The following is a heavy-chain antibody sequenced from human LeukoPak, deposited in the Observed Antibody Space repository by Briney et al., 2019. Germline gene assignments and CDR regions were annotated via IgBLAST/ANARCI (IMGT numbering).Heavy chain of an antibody. CDR3: AKDSSGYYPYYFDY. J-gene: IGHJ4*02. Sequence: GGSLRLSCAASGFTFSSYGMHWVRQAPGKGLEWVAVISYDGSNKYYADSVKGRFTISRDNSKNTLYLQMNSLRAEDTAVYYCAKDSSGYYPYYFDYWGQGTLVTVSS. CDR2: ISYDGSNK. V-gene: IGHV3-30*18. CDR1: GFTFSSYG. D-gene: IGHD3-22*01.